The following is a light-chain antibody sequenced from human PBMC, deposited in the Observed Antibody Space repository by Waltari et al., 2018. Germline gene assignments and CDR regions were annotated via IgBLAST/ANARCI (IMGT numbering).Light chain of an antibody. V-gene: IGLV2-23*01. CDR1: SSDVGSYHL. CDR2: EGS. Sequence: QSALTQPASVSGSPGQSLTISCTGTSSDVGSYHLVSWYQQHPGKAPKLMIYEGSKRPSGVSNRFSGSKSGNTASLTISGLQAEDEADYYCCSYAGSSTYVFGTGTKVTVL. CDR3: CSYAGSSTYV. J-gene: IGLJ1*01.